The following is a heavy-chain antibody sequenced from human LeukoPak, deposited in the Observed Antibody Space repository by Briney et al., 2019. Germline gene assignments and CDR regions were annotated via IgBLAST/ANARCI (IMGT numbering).Heavy chain of an antibody. CDR1: GFTFDDYA. D-gene: IGHD5-12*01. CDR2: ISWNSGSI. CDR3: AKGDTGYDYFDY. V-gene: IGHV3-9*01. Sequence: GGTLRLSCAASGFTFDDYAMHWVRQAPGKGLEWVSGISWNSGSIGYADSVKGRFTISRDNAKNSLYLQMNSLRAEDTASYYCAKGDTGYDYFDYWGQGTLVTVSS. J-gene: IGHJ4*02.